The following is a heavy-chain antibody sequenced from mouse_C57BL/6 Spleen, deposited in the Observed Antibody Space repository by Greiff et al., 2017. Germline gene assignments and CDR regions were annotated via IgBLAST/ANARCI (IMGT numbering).Heavy chain of an antibody. CDR3: ARGGYGRRGAMDY. D-gene: IGHD1-1*01. J-gene: IGHJ4*01. CDR1: GFTFSDYY. V-gene: IGHV5-16*01. CDR2: INYDGSST. Sequence: EVQLVESEGGLVQPGSSMKLSCTASGFTFSDYYMAWVRQVPEKGLEWVANINYDGSSTYYLDSLKSRFIISRDNAKNILYLQMSSLKSEDTATYYCARGGYGRRGAMDYWGQGTSVTVSS.